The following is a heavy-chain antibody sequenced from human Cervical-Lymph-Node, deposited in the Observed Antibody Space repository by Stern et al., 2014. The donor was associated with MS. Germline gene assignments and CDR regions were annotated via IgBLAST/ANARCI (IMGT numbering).Heavy chain of an antibody. J-gene: IGHJ5*02. CDR3: ARYYSNFGWFDP. V-gene: IGHV4-59*01. CDR1: GGSISTYY. CDR2: IFYTGST. Sequence: QLQLQESGPGLVRPSETLSLTCTVSGGSISTYYWTWIRQPPGKGLEWIGYIFYTGSTRYNPSLKSRVTISVDTSENKFSLKLTSVTAADTAIYYCARYYSNFGWFDPWGQGTLVTVSS. D-gene: IGHD4-11*01.